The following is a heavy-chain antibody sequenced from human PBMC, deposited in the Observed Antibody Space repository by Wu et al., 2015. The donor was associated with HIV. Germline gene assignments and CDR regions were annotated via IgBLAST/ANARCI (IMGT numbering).Heavy chain of an antibody. CDR1: GYTLTSAY. CDR2: INPSGGDT. D-gene: IGHD6-13*01. V-gene: IGHV1-46*03. J-gene: IGHJ4*02. Sequence: QVQLVQSGAELKKPGASVKVSCQASGYTLTSAYMHWVRQAPEQGLEWMGIINPSGGDTGYAQKFQGRLTMTTDTSTSTVYMELSSLRSEDTAVYYCGRGESSSWSPTFDSWGQGTLVTVSS. CDR3: GRGESSSWSPTFDS.